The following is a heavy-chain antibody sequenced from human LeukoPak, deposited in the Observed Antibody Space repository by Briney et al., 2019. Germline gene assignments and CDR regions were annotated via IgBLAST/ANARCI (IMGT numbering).Heavy chain of an antibody. J-gene: IGHJ1*01. CDR1: GGSISSSSYY. D-gene: IGHD4-17*01. Sequence: PSETLSLTCTVSGGSISSSSYYWGWIRQPPGKGLEWIGSIYYSGSTYYNPSLKSRVTISVDTSKNQFSLKLSSVTAADTAVYYCAMPHDYGDCGAEYFQHWGQGTLVTVSS. CDR3: AMPHDYGDCGAEYFQH. CDR2: IYYSGST. V-gene: IGHV4-39*01.